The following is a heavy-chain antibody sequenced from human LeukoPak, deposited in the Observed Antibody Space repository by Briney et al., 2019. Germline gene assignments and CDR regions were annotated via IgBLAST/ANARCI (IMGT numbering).Heavy chain of an antibody. J-gene: IGHJ4*02. CDR3: ARVRITMVRGAPAYFDY. CDR2: IYHSGST. V-gene: IGHV4-38-2*02. D-gene: IGHD3-10*01. CDR1: GYSISSGYY. Sequence: SETLSLTCTVSGYSISSGYYCGWIRQPPGKGLEWIGSIYHSGSTYYNPSLKSRVTISVDTSKNQFSLKLSSVTAADTAVYYCARVRITMVRGAPAYFDYWGQGNMVTVSS.